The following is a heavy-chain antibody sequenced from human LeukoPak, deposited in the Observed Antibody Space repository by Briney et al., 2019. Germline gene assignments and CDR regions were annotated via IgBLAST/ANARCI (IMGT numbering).Heavy chain of an antibody. CDR3: AKDMAADIAAAALDY. Sequence: PGGSLRLSCAASGFTFDDYAMHWVRQAPGKGLEWVSGISWNSGSIDYADSVKGRFTISRDNAKNSLYLQMNSLRAEDMALYYCAKDMAADIAAAALDYWGQGTLVTVSS. J-gene: IGHJ4*02. V-gene: IGHV3-9*03. D-gene: IGHD6-13*01. CDR2: ISWNSGSI. CDR1: GFTFDDYA.